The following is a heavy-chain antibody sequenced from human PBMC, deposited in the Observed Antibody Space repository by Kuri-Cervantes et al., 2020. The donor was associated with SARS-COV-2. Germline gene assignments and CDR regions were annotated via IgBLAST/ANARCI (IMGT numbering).Heavy chain of an antibody. D-gene: IGHD2-2*01. CDR3: ARDKRDIVVVPAAMGEWFDH. V-gene: IGHV3-11*05. CDR2: ISDVGSST. CDR1: GFTFSDNY. Sequence: GGSLRLSCAASGFTFSDNYMTWIRQAPGKGLEWVASISDVGSSTNYADSVRGRFTISRDNAKHALYLQMNSLRAEDTAVYYCARDKRDIVVVPAAMGEWFDHWGQGTLVTVSS. J-gene: IGHJ5*02.